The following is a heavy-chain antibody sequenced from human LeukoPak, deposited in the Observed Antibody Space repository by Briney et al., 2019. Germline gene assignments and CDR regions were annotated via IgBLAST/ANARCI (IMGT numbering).Heavy chain of an antibody. CDR1: GYSISSGYY. V-gene: IGHV4-38-2*01. Sequence: SETLSLTCAVSGYSISSGYYWGWIRQPPGKGLEWIGSIYRSGSTYYNPSLKSRVTISVDTSKNQFSLKLSSVTAADTAVYYCATGFFPFYYYYMDVWGKGTTVTVSS. D-gene: IGHD3-3*01. J-gene: IGHJ6*03. CDR3: ATGFFPFYYYYMDV. CDR2: IYRSGST.